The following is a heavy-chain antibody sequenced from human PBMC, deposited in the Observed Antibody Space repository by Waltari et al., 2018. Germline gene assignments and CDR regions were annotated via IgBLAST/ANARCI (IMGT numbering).Heavy chain of an antibody. CDR1: GGSFSGYY. CDR2: INHSGST. V-gene: IGHV4-34*01. CDR3: ARGLKQLVTYYFDY. D-gene: IGHD6-6*01. J-gene: IGHJ4*02. Sequence: AGLLKPSETLSLTCAVYGGSFSGYYWSWIRQPPGKGLEWIGEINHSGSTNYNPSLKSRVTISVDTSKNQFSLKLSSVTAADTAVYYCARGLKQLVTYYFDYWGQGTLVTVSS.